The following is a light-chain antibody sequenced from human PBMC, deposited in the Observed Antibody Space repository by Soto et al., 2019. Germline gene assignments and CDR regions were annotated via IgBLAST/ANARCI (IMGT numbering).Light chain of an antibody. CDR3: QQYNNWPPIT. Sequence: EIVMTQSPATLSVSPGERATLSCRASQSVSSSLAWYQQKPGQAPRLLIYGASTRATGIPARFSGSGSGTEFTRPISSLQSEDVAVYYCQQYNNWPPITFGPGTKVDIK. CDR2: GAS. V-gene: IGKV3-15*01. CDR1: QSVSSS. J-gene: IGKJ3*01.